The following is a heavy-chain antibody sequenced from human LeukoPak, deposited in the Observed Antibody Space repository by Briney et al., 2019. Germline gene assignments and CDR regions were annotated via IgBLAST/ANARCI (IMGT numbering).Heavy chain of an antibody. V-gene: IGHV1-69*04. Sequence: SVKVSCKASGGTFISYSISWVRQAPGQGLEWMGRIIPTFGIANYAQKFQGRVTITADKSTSTAYMELSSLRSEDTAVYYCASDRGTGTTEGYAAKWLVPFDYWGQGTLVTGSS. CDR2: IIPTFGIA. CDR3: ASDRGTGTTEGYAAKWLVPFDY. CDR1: GGTFISYS. J-gene: IGHJ4*02. D-gene: IGHD1-1*01.